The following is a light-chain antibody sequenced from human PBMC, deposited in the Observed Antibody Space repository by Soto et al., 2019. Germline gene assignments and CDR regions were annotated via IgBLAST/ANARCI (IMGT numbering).Light chain of an antibody. CDR1: QTISSW. Sequence: DIQVTQSPPTLSASVGDRVTITCRASQTISSWLAWHQQKSGRAPKLLIYDASSLEGGVPSRFSGRGSGTEFTLTISSLQPDDCATYYCHTYNSYSLHTFGQGTKVDIK. J-gene: IGKJ2*01. CDR3: HTYNSYSLHT. V-gene: IGKV1-5*01. CDR2: DAS.